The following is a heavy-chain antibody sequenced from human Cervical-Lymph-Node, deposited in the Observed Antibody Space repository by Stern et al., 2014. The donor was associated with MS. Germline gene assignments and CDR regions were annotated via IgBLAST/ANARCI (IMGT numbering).Heavy chain of an antibody. Sequence: EVQLVESGGGLVKPGGSLRLSCAASGFTFSSYSMNLVRQAPGKGLEWVASISSGGSSIYYADSLKGRFTISKANAKKPLLMAINILRAEDTAVYYCARGRGCNYRYYFDYWGQGTLVIVSS. J-gene: IGHJ4*02. CDR2: ISSGGSSI. CDR3: ARGRGCNYRYYFDY. CDR1: GFTFSSYS. D-gene: IGHD4-23*01. V-gene: IGHV3-21*01.